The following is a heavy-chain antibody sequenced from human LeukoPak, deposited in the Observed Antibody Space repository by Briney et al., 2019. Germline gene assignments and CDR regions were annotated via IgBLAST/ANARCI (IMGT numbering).Heavy chain of an antibody. D-gene: IGHD6-13*01. V-gene: IGHV1-8*03. CDR3: ARIRYSSSWYKVDAFDI. CDR1: GYTFTSYD. J-gene: IGHJ3*02. CDR2: MNPNSGNT. Sequence: GASVKVSCKASGYTFTSYDINWVRQATGQGLEWMGWMNPNSGNTGYAQKFQGRVTITRNTSISTAYMELSSLRSEDTAVYYCARIRYSSSWYKVDAFDIWGQGTMVTVSS.